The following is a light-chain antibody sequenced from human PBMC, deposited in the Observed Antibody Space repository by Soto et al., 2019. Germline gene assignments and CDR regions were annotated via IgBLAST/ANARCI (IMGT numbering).Light chain of an antibody. CDR1: QSVSRSY. V-gene: IGKV3-20*01. J-gene: IGKJ1*01. Sequence: EIVLTQSPGTLSLSPGERATLSCRASQSVSRSYLAWYQQKPGQAPRLLIYGASSRATGIPGRFSGSGSGTDFTFTISRLEPEDFAVYYCQQYGSSPRTFGKGTKVEIK. CDR3: QQYGSSPRT. CDR2: GAS.